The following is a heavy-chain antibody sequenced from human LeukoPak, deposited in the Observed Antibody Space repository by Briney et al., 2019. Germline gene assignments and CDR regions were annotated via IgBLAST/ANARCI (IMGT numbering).Heavy chain of an antibody. CDR3: ARDTRDGSSSNFYFDF. V-gene: IGHV1-18*01. CDR1: GYTFTSYG. J-gene: IGHJ4*02. D-gene: IGHD6-13*01. CDR2: ISAYNGNT. Sequence: ASVKVSCKASGYTFTSYGISWVRQAPGQGLEWMGWISAYNGNTNYAQKLKGRVTMTTDTSTSTAYMELRSLRSDDTAVYYCARDTRDGSSSNFYFDFWAQGTLVTVSS.